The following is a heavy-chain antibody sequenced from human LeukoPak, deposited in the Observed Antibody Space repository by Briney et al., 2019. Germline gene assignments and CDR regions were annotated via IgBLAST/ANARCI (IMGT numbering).Heavy chain of an antibody. CDR3: ASGTVVIPIY. V-gene: IGHV4-4*07. Sequence: SETLSLTCTVSGGSISSYYWSWIRQPAGKGLEWIRRIYTSGSTTYNPSLKSRVTMSVDTSKNQFSLKLSSVTAADTAVYYCASGTVVIPIYWGQGTLVTVSS. CDR1: GGSISSYY. J-gene: IGHJ4*02. CDR2: IYTSGST. D-gene: IGHD4-23*01.